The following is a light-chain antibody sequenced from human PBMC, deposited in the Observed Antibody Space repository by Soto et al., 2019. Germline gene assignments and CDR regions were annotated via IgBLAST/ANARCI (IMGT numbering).Light chain of an antibody. Sequence: EIGLTQSPGTLSLSPGERATLSCRASQSISSSYLAWYQQKPGQAPRLLIYAASSRATGITDRFSGSGSGTDFTLTSSRLEPEDVAVYYCHQYGSSSYTFGQGTQLEIK. CDR2: AAS. J-gene: IGKJ2*01. V-gene: IGKV3-20*01. CDR1: QSISSSY. CDR3: HQYGSSSYT.